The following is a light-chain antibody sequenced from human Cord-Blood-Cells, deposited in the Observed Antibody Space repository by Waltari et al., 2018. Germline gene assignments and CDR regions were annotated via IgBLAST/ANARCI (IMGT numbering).Light chain of an antibody. CDR3: CSYAGSSTWV. CDR1: SSDDWSYNL. V-gene: IGLV2-23*01. Sequence: QSALTQPASVSVSPGQSITISCTGTSSDDWSYNLVSCYQQPPRKAPKLMLYEGSKRPSWVSNRFSGAKSGNTASLTISGLQAEDEADYYCCSYAGSSTWVFGGGTKLTVL. J-gene: IGLJ3*02. CDR2: EGS.